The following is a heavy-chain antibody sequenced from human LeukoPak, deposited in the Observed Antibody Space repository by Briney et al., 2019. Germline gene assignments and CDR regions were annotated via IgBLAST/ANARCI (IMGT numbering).Heavy chain of an antibody. Sequence: GGSLRLSCAASGFTFSSYGMHWVRQAPGKGLEWVAFIRYDGSSKYYADSVKGRFTISRDNSKNTLYLQMNSLRAEDTAVYYCAKVRAAAGTTWGQGTLVTVSS. V-gene: IGHV3-30*02. CDR2: IRYDGSSK. J-gene: IGHJ4*02. D-gene: IGHD6-13*01. CDR1: GFTFSSYG. CDR3: AKVRAAAGTT.